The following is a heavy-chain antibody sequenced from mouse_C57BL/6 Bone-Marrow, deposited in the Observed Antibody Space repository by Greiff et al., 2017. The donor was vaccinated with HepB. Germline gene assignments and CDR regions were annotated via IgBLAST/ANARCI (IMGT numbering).Heavy chain of an antibody. D-gene: IGHD1-1*01. V-gene: IGHV1-81*01. J-gene: IGHJ2*01. CDR2: IYPRSGNT. CDR3: ARRVKPLYGREFFDY. Sequence: VKLVESGAELARPGASVKLSCKASGYTFTSYGISWVKQRTGQGLEWIGEIYPRSGNTYYNEKFKGKATLTADKSSSTAYMELRSLTSEDSAVYFCARRVKPLYGREFFDYWGQGTTLTVSS. CDR1: GYTFTSYG.